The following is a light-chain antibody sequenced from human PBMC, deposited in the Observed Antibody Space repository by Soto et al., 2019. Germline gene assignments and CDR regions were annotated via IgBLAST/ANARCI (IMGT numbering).Light chain of an antibody. Sequence: DIQMTQSPSSLSASVGDIVTITCRASQSIGTYLNWYQWKPGKAPKVLIYAASTLQSGVPSRFSGSGSGTDFTLTISSLDPEDFATYFCQQTYSMPRGFTVGPGTKVDIK. J-gene: IGKJ3*01. CDR1: QSIGTY. V-gene: IGKV1-39*01. CDR2: AAS. CDR3: QQTYSMPRGFT.